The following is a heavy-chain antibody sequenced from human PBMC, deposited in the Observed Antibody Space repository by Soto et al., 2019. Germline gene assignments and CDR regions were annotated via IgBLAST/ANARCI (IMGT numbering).Heavy chain of an antibody. CDR1: GFTFSSYA. J-gene: IGHJ5*02. CDR3: AKVVREHDPQRGYNWFDP. Sequence: PVGSLRLSCAASGFTFSSYAMSWVRQAPGKGLEWVSAISGSGGSTYYADSVKGRFTISRDNSKNTLYLQMNSLRAEDTAVYYCAKVVREHDPQRGYNWFDPWGQGTLVTVSS. V-gene: IGHV3-23*01. D-gene: IGHD1-1*01. CDR2: ISGSGGST.